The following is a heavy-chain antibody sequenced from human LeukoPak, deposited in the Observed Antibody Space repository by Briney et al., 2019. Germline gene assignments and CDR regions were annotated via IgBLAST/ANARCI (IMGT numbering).Heavy chain of an antibody. V-gene: IGHV4-34*01. CDR3: ARARRGSSTSGDFDY. CDR2: INHSGST. Sequence: KPSETLSLTCAVYGGSFSGYYWSWIRQPPGKGLEWIGEINHSGSTNYNPSLKSRVTISVDTSKNQFSLKLSSVTAADTAVYYCARARRGSSTSGDFDYWGQGTLVTVSS. J-gene: IGHJ4*02. CDR1: GGSFSGYY. D-gene: IGHD2-2*01.